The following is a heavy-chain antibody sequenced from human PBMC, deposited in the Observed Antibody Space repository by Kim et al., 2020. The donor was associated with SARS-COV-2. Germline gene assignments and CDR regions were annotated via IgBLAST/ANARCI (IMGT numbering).Heavy chain of an antibody. D-gene: IGHD3-9*01. CDR2: IYYSGST. Sequence: SETLSLTCTVSGGSISSYYWSWIRQPPGKGLEWIGYIYYSGSTNYNPSLKSRVTISVDTSKNQFSLKLSSVTAADTAVYYCAMGDFDWLSNWGQGTLVTVSS. V-gene: IGHV4-59*13. CDR1: GGSISSYY. CDR3: AMGDFDWLSN. J-gene: IGHJ4*02.